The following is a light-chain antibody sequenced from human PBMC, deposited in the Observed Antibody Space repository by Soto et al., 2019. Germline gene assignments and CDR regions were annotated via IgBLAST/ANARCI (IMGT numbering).Light chain of an antibody. V-gene: IGKV3-20*01. J-gene: IGKJ1*01. Sequence: EIVLTQSPGTLSLSPGERATLSCRASQSVSSYLAWYQQKPGQAPRLLIYGASRRATGIPDRFSGSGSGTDFTLTISRLEPEDFAVYYCQQYGSSPWTFGQGTKVDIK. CDR2: GAS. CDR3: QQYGSSPWT. CDR1: QSVSSY.